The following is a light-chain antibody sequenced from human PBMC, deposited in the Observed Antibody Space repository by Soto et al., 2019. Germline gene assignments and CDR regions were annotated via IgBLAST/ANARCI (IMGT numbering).Light chain of an antibody. CDR3: QQSYSSPPT. CDR2: VAA. J-gene: IGKJ1*01. Sequence: IPMTQCASSLSASIGEGVTISCQASQGVXTYLSWYQPKPGNAPKLLXVVAAGLQRGGPSRFSGSRSGPDFTLTISSLQPEDFATYYCQQSYSSPPTFGQGTKVDI. V-gene: IGKV1-39*01. CDR1: QGVXTY.